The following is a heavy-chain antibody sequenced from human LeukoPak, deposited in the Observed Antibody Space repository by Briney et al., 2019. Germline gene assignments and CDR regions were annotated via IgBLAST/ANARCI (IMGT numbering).Heavy chain of an antibody. CDR3: AVRGPYSSLGDY. CDR2: IVVGSGNT. J-gene: IGHJ4*02. V-gene: IGHV1-58*02. Sequence: SVKVSCKASGFTFTSSAMQWVRQARGQRLEWIGWIVVGSGNTNYAQKFQERVTITRDMSTSTAYMELSSLRSEDTAVYYCAVRGPYSSLGDYWGQGTLVTVSS. CDR1: GFTFTSSA. D-gene: IGHD6-19*01.